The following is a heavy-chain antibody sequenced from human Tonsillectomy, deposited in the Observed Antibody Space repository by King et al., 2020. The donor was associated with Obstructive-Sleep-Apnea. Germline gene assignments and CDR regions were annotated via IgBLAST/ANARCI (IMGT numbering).Heavy chain of an antibody. CDR2: GSGRGGAT. J-gene: IGHJ2*01. D-gene: IGHD5-24*01. V-gene: IGHV3-23*04. Sequence: VQLVESGGGLVQPGGSLRLSCAASGFTFSSYAMSWVRQAPGKGLEWVAAGSGRGGATYYTDSVKGRVTISRDNSNNTLYLQLSSLRADDTAVFYCVKDQLPVAKYWYFDLWGRGTLVSVSS. CDR1: GFTFSSYA. CDR3: VKDQLPVAKYWYFDL.